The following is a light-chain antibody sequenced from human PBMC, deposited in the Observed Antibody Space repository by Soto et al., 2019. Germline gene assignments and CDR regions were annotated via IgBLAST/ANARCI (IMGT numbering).Light chain of an antibody. CDR2: GAS. CDR1: QSVSSSY. J-gene: IGKJ4*01. Sequence: EIVLTQSPGTLSLSPGERATLSCRASQSVSSSYLAWNQQKPGQAPRLLIYGASSRATGIPDRFSGGGSGTEFTLTISRLETEDFAVYYCQQYGSSPYFGGGTKV. CDR3: QQYGSSPY. V-gene: IGKV3-20*01.